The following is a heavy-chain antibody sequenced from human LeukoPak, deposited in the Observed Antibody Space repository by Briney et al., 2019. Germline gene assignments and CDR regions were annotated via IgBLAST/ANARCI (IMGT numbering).Heavy chain of an antibody. CDR3: AKGGRYCSGGNCYFFDY. CDR2: IYSGGST. J-gene: IGHJ4*02. D-gene: IGHD2-15*01. Sequence: PGGSLRLSCAASGFTVSSNYMSWVRQAPGKGLEWVSVIYSGGSTYYADSVKGRFTISRDNSKTTLYLQMNSLRADDTAVYYCAKGGRYCSGGNCYFFDYWGQGTLVTVSS. CDR1: GFTVSSNY. V-gene: IGHV3-53*01.